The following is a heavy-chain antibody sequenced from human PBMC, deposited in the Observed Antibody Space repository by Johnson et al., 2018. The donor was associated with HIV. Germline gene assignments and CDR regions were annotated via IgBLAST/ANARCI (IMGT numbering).Heavy chain of an antibody. CDR1: GFTVSDNY. J-gene: IGHJ3*01. CDR2: IYSGGRT. V-gene: IGHV3-53*01. Sequence: EVQLVESGGGLIQPGGSLRLSCAASGFTVSDNYMTWVRQAPGKGLEWVSVIYSGGRTYYADFVQGRFNISRDNSKNTVYLLMNSLRGEDTAVYYCARILLGYCRAWGQGTMVTVSS. D-gene: IGHD2-15*01. CDR3: ARILLGYCRA.